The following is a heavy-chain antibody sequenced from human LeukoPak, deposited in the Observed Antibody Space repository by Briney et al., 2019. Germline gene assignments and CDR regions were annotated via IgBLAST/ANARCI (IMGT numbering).Heavy chain of an antibody. CDR1: GFTFSAYG. Sequence: PGGSLRLSCAASGFTFSAYGMTWVRQAPGKGLEWVSHISGRGDNTYYADPVQGRFTISRDNSNNTVYLQMNSLRAEDTAVYYCAKDRKVGATPDAFDIWGQGTMVTVPS. CDR3: AKDRKVGATPDAFDI. CDR2: ISGRGDNT. D-gene: IGHD1-26*01. J-gene: IGHJ3*02. V-gene: IGHV3-23*01.